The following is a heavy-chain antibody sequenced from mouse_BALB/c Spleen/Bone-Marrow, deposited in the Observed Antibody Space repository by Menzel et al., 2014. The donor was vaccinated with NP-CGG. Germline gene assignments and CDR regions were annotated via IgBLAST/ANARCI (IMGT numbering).Heavy chain of an antibody. Sequence: EVKLVESGGGLVQPGGSLKLSCAASGFDFSRYWMSWVRQAPGKGLEWIGKINPDSSTINYTPSLKDKFIISRDNAKNTLYLQMRKVRSEDTALYYCARQGYYGYSDYWGQGTTLTVSS. V-gene: IGHV4-1*02. CDR3: ARQGYYGYSDY. J-gene: IGHJ2*01. CDR1: GFDFSRYW. D-gene: IGHD1-2*01. CDR2: INPDSSTI.